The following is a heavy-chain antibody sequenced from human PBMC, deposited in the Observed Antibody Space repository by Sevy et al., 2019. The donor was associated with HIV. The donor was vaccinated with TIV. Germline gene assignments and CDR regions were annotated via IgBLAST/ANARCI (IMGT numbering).Heavy chain of an antibody. CDR3: ATDRISDWFFDS. Sequence: GGSLRLSCTASGFTFTDYVMNWVRQAPGRGLEWVSSIGGSGGSRQYADSVKGRFTISRDNSKNTLYLQMNSLRAEDTAVYYCATDRISDWFFDSWGQGTLVTVSS. CDR2: IGGSGGSR. CDR1: GFTFTDYV. V-gene: IGHV3-23*01. J-gene: IGHJ4*02. D-gene: IGHD3-9*01.